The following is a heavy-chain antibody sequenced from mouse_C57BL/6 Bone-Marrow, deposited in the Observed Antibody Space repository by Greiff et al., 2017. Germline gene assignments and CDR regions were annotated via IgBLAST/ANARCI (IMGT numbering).Heavy chain of an antibody. D-gene: IGHD2-3*01. CDR2: IDPENGDT. V-gene: IGHV14-4*01. J-gene: IGHJ1*03. CDR3: TTGNGYFWYFDV. CDR1: GFNIKDDY. Sequence: EVMLVESGAELVRPGASVKLSCTASGFNIKDDYMHWVKQRPEQGLEWIGWIDPENGDTEYASKFQGKATITADTSSNTAYLQLSSLTSEDTAVYYCTTGNGYFWYFDVCGTGTTVTVSS.